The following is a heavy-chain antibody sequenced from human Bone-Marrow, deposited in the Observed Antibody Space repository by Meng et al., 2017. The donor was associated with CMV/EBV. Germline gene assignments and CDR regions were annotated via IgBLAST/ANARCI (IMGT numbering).Heavy chain of an antibody. Sequence: GESLKISCAASGFTFTDYYMSWIRQAPGKGLEWISYISSSSGTIYYADSVKGRFTVSRDNAKTSLYLQMNSLRAGDTAVYYCTRVKILVGPSDFWGQGTLVTFPS. CDR3: TRVKILVGPSDF. CDR2: ISSSSGTI. V-gene: IGHV3-11*01. CDR1: GFTFTDYY. J-gene: IGHJ4*02. D-gene: IGHD1-26*01.